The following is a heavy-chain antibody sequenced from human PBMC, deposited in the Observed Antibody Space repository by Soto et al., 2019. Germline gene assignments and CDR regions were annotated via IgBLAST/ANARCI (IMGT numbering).Heavy chain of an antibody. V-gene: IGHV3-33*01. J-gene: IGHJ4*02. Sequence: QVQLVESGGGVVQPGRSLRLSCAASGFTFSSYGMHWVRQAPGKGLEWVAVIWYDGSNKYYADSVKGRFTISRDNSKNTLYLQMNSLRAEDTAVYYCARDRIVVVTAIENYFDYRGQGTLVTVSS. CDR1: GFTFSSYG. D-gene: IGHD2-21*02. CDR2: IWYDGSNK. CDR3: ARDRIVVVTAIENYFDY.